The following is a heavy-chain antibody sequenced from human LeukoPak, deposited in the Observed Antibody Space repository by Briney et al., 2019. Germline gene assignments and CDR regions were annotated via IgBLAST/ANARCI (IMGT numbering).Heavy chain of an antibody. CDR3: ARGDWGMYYFDY. D-gene: IGHD7-27*01. J-gene: IGHJ4*02. CDR2: IKYDGTTK. CDR1: GFIFSSYG. V-gene: IGHV3-30*02. Sequence: PGGSLRLSCAASGFIFSSYGRHWVRQPPGKGLEWVSFIKYDGTTKYYADPVKGRFTISRDSSENTLYLQMNSLRPEDTALYYCARGDWGMYYFDYWGQGVLVTVSS.